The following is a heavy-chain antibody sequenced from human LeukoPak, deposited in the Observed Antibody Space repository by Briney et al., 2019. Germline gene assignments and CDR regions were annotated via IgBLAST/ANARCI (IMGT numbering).Heavy chain of an antibody. CDR3: ARGFGRFGHRFGY. CDR2: MSSRDNTR. CDR1: GFTFSSFE. V-gene: IGHV3-48*03. Sequence: GGSLRLSCAASGFTFSSFEMDWVRQAPGKGLEWLSYMSSRDNTRYYAESVRGRFTMSRDNAKNSLSLQMNGLRVEDTAVYYCARGFGRFGHRFGYWGQGTLVTVSS. J-gene: IGHJ4*02. D-gene: IGHD3-10*01.